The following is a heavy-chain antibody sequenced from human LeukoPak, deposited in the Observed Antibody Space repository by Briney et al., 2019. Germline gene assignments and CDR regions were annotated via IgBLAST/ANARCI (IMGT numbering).Heavy chain of an antibody. J-gene: IGHJ4*02. Sequence: RSLRLSCAASGFTFSSYAMHWVRQAPGKGLEWVAVISYDGSNKYYADSVKGRFTISRDNSKSTLYLQMNSLRAEDTAVYYCARDREEATFDYWGQGTLVAVSS. CDR3: ARDREEATFDY. CDR2: ISYDGSNK. CDR1: GFTFSSYA. V-gene: IGHV3-30*01.